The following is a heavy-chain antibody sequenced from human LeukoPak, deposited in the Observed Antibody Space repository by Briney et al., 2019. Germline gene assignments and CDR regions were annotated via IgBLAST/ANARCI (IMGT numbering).Heavy chain of an antibody. D-gene: IGHD2-2*02. CDR1: GFTFSSYW. V-gene: IGHV3-74*01. CDR3: ARSYCSSTSCYTAPWFDP. Sequence: GSLRLSCAASGFTFSSYWMHWVRQAPGKGLVWVSRINSDGSSTSYADSVKGRFTISRDNAKNTLYLQMNSLRAEDTAVYYCARSYCSSTSCYTAPWFDPWGQGTLVTVSS. CDR2: INSDGSST. J-gene: IGHJ5*02.